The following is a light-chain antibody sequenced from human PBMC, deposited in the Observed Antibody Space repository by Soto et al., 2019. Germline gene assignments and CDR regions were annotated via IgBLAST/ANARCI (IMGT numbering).Light chain of an antibody. J-gene: IGKJ4*01. CDR2: AAS. CDR1: QGISSY. CDR3: QQYYSYPRF. Sequence: AIRMTQSPSSLSASTGDRVTITCRASQGISSYLAWYQQKPGKAPKLPIYAASTLQSGVPSRFSGSGSGTDFTLTISCLQSEDFATYYCQQYYSYPRFFGGGTKVEIK. V-gene: IGKV1-8*01.